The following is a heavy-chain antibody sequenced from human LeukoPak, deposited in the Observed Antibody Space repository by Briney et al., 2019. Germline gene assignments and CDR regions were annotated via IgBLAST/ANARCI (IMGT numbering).Heavy chain of an antibody. CDR1: GFIFSDYY. D-gene: IGHD6-13*01. CDR3: ARLHSTAAAGTYDY. CDR2: ISSDSSYT. J-gene: IGHJ4*02. V-gene: IGHV3-11*06. Sequence: GGSLRLSCAASGFIFSDYYMTWIRQAPGKGLDWISYISSDSSYTRYADSVKGRFTVSRDNAKNSLYLQMNSLRAEDTAVYYCARLHSTAAAGTYDYWGQGTLVTVSS.